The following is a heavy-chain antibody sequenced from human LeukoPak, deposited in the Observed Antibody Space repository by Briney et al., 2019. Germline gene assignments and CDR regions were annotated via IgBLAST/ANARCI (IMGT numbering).Heavy chain of an antibody. J-gene: IGHJ4*02. CDR1: GFTFSSYG. V-gene: IGHV3-30*18. CDR3: AKGGTTVAAFDY. D-gene: IGHD4-23*01. CDR2: ISYDGSNK. Sequence: QPGGSLRLSCAASGFTFSSYGMHWVRQAPGKGLEWVAVISYDGSNKYYADSVKGRFTISRDNSKNTLYLQMNSLRAEDTAVYYCAKGGTTVAAFDYWGQGTLVTVSS.